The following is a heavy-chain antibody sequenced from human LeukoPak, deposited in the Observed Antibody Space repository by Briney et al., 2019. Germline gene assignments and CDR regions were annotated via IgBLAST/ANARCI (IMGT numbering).Heavy chain of an antibody. Sequence: ASVKVSCKASGYIFSGYYMYWVRQAPGQGLEWMGWINPNSGGTNYAQKFQGRVTMTRDTSISTTYMVMSRLRSDDTAVYYCARDAGISARVFDYWGQGTLVTVSS. J-gene: IGHJ4*02. CDR3: ARDAGISARVFDY. V-gene: IGHV1-2*02. D-gene: IGHD6-6*01. CDR2: INPNSGGT. CDR1: GYIFSGYY.